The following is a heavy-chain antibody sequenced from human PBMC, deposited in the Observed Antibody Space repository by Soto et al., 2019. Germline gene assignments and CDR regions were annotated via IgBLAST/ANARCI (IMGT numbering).Heavy chain of an antibody. Sequence: PVGSLRLSCAASGFTFSSYGMHWVRQAPGKGLEWVAVISYDGSNKYYADSVKGRFTISRDNSKNTLYLQMNSLRAEDTAVYYCAKDPDRGSSFYFDYWGQGTLVTVS. CDR1: GFTFSSYG. V-gene: IGHV3-30*18. CDR2: ISYDGSNK. J-gene: IGHJ4*02. D-gene: IGHD1-26*01. CDR3: AKDPDRGSSFYFDY.